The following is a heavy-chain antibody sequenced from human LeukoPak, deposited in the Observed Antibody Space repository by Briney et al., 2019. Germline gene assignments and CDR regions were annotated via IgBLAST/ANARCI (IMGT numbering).Heavy chain of an antibody. CDR2: ISAYSGNK. Sequence: ASVKVSCKASGYTFTNYGIFWVRQAPGQGLEWMGWISAYSGNKNYAQKLQGRVTMTTETSTSTAYMELESLRSDDTAVYYCAISQGSYYDTRGYLGGDYWGQGTLVTVSS. D-gene: IGHD3-22*01. CDR3: AISQGSYYDTRGYLGGDY. V-gene: IGHV1-18*01. CDR1: GYTFTNYG. J-gene: IGHJ4*02.